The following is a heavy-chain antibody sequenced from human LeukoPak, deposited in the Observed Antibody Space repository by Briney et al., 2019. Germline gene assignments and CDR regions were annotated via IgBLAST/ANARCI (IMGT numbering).Heavy chain of an antibody. J-gene: IGHJ6*03. CDR3: AIQGMLGAKNPDRRYCSSTSCYRGPNYYYYYMDV. CDR2: INPSSGRT. V-gene: IGHV1-46*03. Sequence: ASVEVSCKASRYTFTSYYMHWVRQAPGQGREWMGIINPSSGRTSYAQTFQARITMTRATSTSTINIELSSLTSEDTTAYSCAIQGMLGAKNPDRRYCSSTSCYRGPNYYYYYMDVWGKGTTVTVSS. CDR1: RYTFTSYY. D-gene: IGHD2-2*02.